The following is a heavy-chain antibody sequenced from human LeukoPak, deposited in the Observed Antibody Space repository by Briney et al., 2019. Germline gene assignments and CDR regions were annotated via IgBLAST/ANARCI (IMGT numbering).Heavy chain of an antibody. CDR1: GYTFTGYY. D-gene: IGHD2-21*02. J-gene: IGHJ3*02. V-gene: IGHV1-2*02. CDR2: INPNSGGT. CDR3: ARDERGDKRGNAFDI. Sequence: ASVKVSCKASGYTFTGYYMHWVRQAPGQGLEWMGWINPNSGGTNYAQKFQGRVTMTRDMSTSTVYMELSSLRSEDTAVYYCARDERGDKRGNAFDIWGQGTMVTVSS.